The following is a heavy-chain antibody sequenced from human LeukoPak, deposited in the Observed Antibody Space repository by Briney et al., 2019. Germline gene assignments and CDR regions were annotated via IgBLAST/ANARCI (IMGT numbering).Heavy chain of an antibody. V-gene: IGHV1-69*04. D-gene: IGHD4-11*01. CDR3: ARDSMTTAGYYYYYYMDV. CDR1: GGTFSSYT. Sequence: SVKVSCKASGGTFSSYTISWVRQAPGQGLEWMGRIIPILGIANYAQKFQGRVTITADKSTSTAYMELSSLRSEYTAVYYCARDSMTTAGYYYYYYMDVWGKGTTVTVSS. CDR2: IIPILGIA. J-gene: IGHJ6*03.